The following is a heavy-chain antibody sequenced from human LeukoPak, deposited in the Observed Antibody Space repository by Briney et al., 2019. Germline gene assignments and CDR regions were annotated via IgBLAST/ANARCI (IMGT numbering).Heavy chain of an antibody. V-gene: IGHV5-51*01. J-gene: IGHJ4*02. D-gene: IGHD2-21*02. Sequence: GDSLKISCKGSGYSFTSCWIGWVRQMPGKGLEWMGIIYPGDSDTRYSPSFQGQVTISADKSISTAYLQWSSLKASDTAMYYCAVYNPGAYCGGDCYSYYFDYWGQGTLVTVSS. CDR1: GYSFTSCW. CDR3: AVYNPGAYCGGDCYSYYFDY. CDR2: IYPGDSDT.